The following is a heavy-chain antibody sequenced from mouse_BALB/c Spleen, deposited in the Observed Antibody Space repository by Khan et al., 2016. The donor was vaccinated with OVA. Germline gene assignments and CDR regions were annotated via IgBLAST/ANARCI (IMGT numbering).Heavy chain of an antibody. CDR1: GFSLSRYN. CDR2: IWGGGGT. D-gene: IGHD2-14*01. Sequence: QVQLKESGPGLVAPSQSLSITCTVSGFSLSRYNVHWVRQPPGKGLEWLGMIWGGGGTDYTSALKSRLSISKDDSKRQVFLKMRSLQSDDTAIYYCTGAYYRYDGYYAMDYWGQGTTVTVSS. CDR3: TGAYYRYDGYYAMDY. V-gene: IGHV2-6-4*01. J-gene: IGHJ4*01.